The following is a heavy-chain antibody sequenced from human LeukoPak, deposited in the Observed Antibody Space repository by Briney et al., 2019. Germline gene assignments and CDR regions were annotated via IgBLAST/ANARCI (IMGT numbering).Heavy chain of an antibody. J-gene: IGHJ4*02. V-gene: IGHV4-59*01. Sequence: SETLSLTCTVSGGSISSYYWSWIRQPPGKGLEWIGYIYYSGSTNYNPSLKSRVTISVDTSTSTVYMELSSLRSEDTAVYYCARYDSSGYFFDYWGQGTLVTVSS. CDR3: ARYDSSGYFFDY. D-gene: IGHD3-22*01. CDR2: IYYSGST. CDR1: GGSISSYY.